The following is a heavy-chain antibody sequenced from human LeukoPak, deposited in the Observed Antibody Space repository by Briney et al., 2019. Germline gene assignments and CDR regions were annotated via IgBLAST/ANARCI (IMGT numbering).Heavy chain of an antibody. V-gene: IGHV1-2*02. J-gene: IGHJ6*03. Sequence: ASVKVSCKASGYTFTGYYMHWVRQAPGQGLEWMGWINPNSGGTNYAQKFQGRVTMTRDTSISTAYMELSRLRSDDTAVYYCARASRDGYGDYLGYYYYYYMDVWGKGTTVTVSS. CDR3: ARASRDGYGDYLGYYYYYYMDV. CDR2: INPNSGGT. D-gene: IGHD4-17*01. CDR1: GYTFTGYY.